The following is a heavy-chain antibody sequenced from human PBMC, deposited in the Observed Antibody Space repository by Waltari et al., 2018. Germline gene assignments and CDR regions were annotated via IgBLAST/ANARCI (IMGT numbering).Heavy chain of an antibody. CDR2: IRGGDGTT. Sequence: EVQLLESGGGLVQPGGSLRLSCSASGFTFSSYSMSWVRQAPGKGVGWVSAIRGGDGTTYYADPVKCRFTISRDNSRNTLYLQMNSLRAEDTAIYYCASHVDSAPWGQGTLVTVSS. D-gene: IGHD5-18*01. CDR1: GFTFSSYS. CDR3: ASHVDSAP. J-gene: IGHJ4*02. V-gene: IGHV3-23*01.